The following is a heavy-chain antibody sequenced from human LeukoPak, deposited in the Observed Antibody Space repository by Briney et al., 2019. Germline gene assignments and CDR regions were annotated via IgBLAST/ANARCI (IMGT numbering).Heavy chain of an antibody. CDR2: INHSGST. J-gene: IGHJ6*03. Sequence: PSETLSLTCAVYGGSFNGYYCSWIRQPPGKGLEWIGEINHSGSTNYNPSLKSRVTTSVDTSKNQFSLKLSSVTAADTAVYYCARDAKTRDGYPYYYYYYYMDVWGKGTTVTVSS. V-gene: IGHV4-34*01. CDR3: ARDAKTRDGYPYYYYYYYMDV. CDR1: GGSFNGYY. D-gene: IGHD5-24*01.